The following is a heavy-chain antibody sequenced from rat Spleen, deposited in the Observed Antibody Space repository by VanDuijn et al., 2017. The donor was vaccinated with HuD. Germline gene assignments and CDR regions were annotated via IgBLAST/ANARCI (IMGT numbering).Heavy chain of an antibody. CDR2: ISYDGSST. V-gene: IGHV5-29*01. CDR3: ARRVYSNYPYFDY. CDR1: GFTFSNYG. D-gene: IGHD1-2*01. Sequence: EVQLVESGGGLVQPGRSLKLSCAASGFTFSNYGMAWVRQAPTKGLEWVATISYDGSSTYYRDSVKGRFTISRDNAKSTLYLQMDSLRSEDTATYYCARRVYSNYPYFDYWGQGVMVTVSS. J-gene: IGHJ2*01.